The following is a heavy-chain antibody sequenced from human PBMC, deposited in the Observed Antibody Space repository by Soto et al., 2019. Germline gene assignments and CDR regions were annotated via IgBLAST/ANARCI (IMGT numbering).Heavy chain of an antibody. CDR2: VNPKRGDA. CDR3: ARDPGLPGRYWYFDL. CDR1: GYKFTDYY. Sequence: QVVLVQSGAEVKKPGASVKVSCKASGYKFTDYYIHWVRQAPGQGPEWMGWVNPKRGDAVYAQKFQGWVTMTRDTATTTAYLEVNRLKSDDKAVYYCARDPGLPGRYWYFDLWGRGTLVTVSS. J-gene: IGHJ2*01. V-gene: IGHV1-2*04.